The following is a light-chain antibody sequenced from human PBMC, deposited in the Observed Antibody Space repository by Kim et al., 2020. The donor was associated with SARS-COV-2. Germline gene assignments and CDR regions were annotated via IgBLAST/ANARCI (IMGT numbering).Light chain of an antibody. V-gene: IGLV4-69*01. CDR3: QTWGTGIWV. Sequence: ASVKLTCTLISGHSNNAIAWHQQQPEKGPRYLMKVNSDGSHSKGDGIPDRFSGSSSGAERYLTISSLQSEDEADYYCQTWGTGIWVFGGGTQLTVL. CDR1: SGHSNNA. J-gene: IGLJ3*02. CDR2: VNSDGSH.